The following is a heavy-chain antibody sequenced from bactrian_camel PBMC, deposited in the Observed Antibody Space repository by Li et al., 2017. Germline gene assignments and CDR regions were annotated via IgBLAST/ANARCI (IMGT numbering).Heavy chain of an antibody. CDR1: EYRGC. V-gene: IGHV3S53*01. J-gene: IGHJ6*01. D-gene: IGHD1*01. CDR3: AATVSTIFRCRWPVRADFTY. CDR2: IDGDGGA. Sequence: QVQLVESGGGSVQAGGFLRPSCAASEYRGCMGWFRQAPGKEREGVATIDGDGGARYADSVKGRFTSSKDVASNTVYLQMNSLKPEDTAMYYCAATVSTIFRCRWPVRADFTYWGQGTQVTVS.